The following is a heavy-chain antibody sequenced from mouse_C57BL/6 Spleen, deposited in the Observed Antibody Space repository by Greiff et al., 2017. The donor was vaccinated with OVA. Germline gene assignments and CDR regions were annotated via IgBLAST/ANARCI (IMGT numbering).Heavy chain of an antibody. CDR2: IYPGSGNT. J-gene: IGHJ2*01. D-gene: IGHD6-1*01. CDR3: ARWAARYYFDY. V-gene: IGHV1-76*01. CDR1: GYTFTDYY. Sequence: QVQLQQSGAELVRPGASVKLSCKASGYTFTDYYINWVKQRPGQGLEWIARIYPGSGNTYYNEKFKGKATLTAEKSSSTAYMQLSSLTSEDSAVYFCARWAARYYFDYWGRGTTLTVSS.